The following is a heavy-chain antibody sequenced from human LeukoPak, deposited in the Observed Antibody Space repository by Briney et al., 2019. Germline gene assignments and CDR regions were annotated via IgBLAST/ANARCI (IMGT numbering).Heavy chain of an antibody. CDR1: GYTFTDYY. V-gene: IGHV1-2*02. Sequence: ASVKVSCKASGYTFTDYYMHWVRQAPGQGLEWMGWINPNSGVTNFAQKFQGRVTITADESTSTAYMELSSLRSEDTAVYYCARVYSSSWYVANWFDPWGQGTLVTVSS. J-gene: IGHJ5*02. D-gene: IGHD6-13*01. CDR3: ARVYSSSWYVANWFDP. CDR2: INPNSGVT.